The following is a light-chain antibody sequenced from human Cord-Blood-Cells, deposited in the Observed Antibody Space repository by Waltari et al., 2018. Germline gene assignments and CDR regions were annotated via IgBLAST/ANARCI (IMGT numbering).Light chain of an antibody. Sequence: EIVLTQSPGTLSLSPGERATLSCRASQSVSSSYLAWYQQKPGQAPRLLIYGASSRATSIPDRFSGSGSGTDFTLTISRLEPEEFAVYYCQQYGSSPTFGGGTKVEIK. V-gene: IGKV3-20*01. CDR1: QSVSSSY. CDR2: GAS. J-gene: IGKJ4*01. CDR3: QQYGSSPT.